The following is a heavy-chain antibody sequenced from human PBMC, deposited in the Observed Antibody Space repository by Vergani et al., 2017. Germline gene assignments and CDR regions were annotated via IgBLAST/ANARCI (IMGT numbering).Heavy chain of an antibody. J-gene: IGHJ3*02. CDR2: IYTSGST. CDR1: GGSISSGSYY. D-gene: IGHD2-2*02. V-gene: IGHV4-61*02. CDR3: ARTLGYCSSTSCYTAKNPLRAFDI. Sequence: QVQLQESGPGLVKPSQTLSLTCTVSGGSISSGSYYWSWLRQPAGKGLEWIGRIYTSGSTNYNPSLKSRVTMSVDTSKNQFSLKLSSVTAADTAVYYCARTLGYCSSTSCYTAKNPLRAFDIWDQGTMVSVSS.